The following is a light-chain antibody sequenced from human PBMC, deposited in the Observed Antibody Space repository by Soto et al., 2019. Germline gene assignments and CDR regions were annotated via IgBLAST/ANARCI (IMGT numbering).Light chain of an antibody. CDR3: SSYTSSSTPYV. Sequence: QSALTQPASVSGSPGQSITISCTRTSSDIGGYNYVSWYQQHPGKAPKLIIYEVSNRPSEVSNRFSGSKSGNTASLTISGLQAEDEADYYCSSYTSSSTPYVFGTGTKLTVL. J-gene: IGLJ1*01. CDR2: EVS. V-gene: IGLV2-14*01. CDR1: SSDIGGYNY.